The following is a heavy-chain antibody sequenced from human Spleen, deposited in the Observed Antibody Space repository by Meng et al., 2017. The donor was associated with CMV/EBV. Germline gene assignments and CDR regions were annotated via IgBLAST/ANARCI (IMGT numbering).Heavy chain of an antibody. Sequence: GESLKISSAASGFTFSSYSMNWVRQAPGKGLEWVSSISSSSSYIYYADSVKGRFTISRDNAKNSLYLQMNSLRAEDTAVYYCARGPPYGSGSYSWGQGTLVTVSS. V-gene: IGHV3-21*04. CDR2: ISSSSSYI. D-gene: IGHD3-10*01. J-gene: IGHJ4*02. CDR1: GFTFSSYS. CDR3: ARGPPYGSGSYS.